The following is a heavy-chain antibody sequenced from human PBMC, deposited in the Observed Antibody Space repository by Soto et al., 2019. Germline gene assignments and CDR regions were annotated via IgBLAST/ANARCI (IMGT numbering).Heavy chain of an antibody. D-gene: IGHD6-6*01. CDR3: ARAAAFRKYSSSSGGYNWFDP. J-gene: IGHJ5*02. CDR2: IYHSGST. CDR1: GGSISSSNW. V-gene: IGHV4-4*02. Sequence: PSETLSLTCAVSGGSISSSNWWSWVRQPPGKGLEWIGEIYHSGSTNYNPSLKSRVTISVDKSKNQFSLKLSSVTAADTAVYYCARAAAFRKYSSSSGGYNWFDPWGQGTLVTSPQ.